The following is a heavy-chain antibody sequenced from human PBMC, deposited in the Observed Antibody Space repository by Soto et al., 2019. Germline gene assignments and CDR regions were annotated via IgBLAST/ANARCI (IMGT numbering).Heavy chain of an antibody. D-gene: IGHD5-12*01. V-gene: IGHV3-23*01. CDR2: ISASGGST. J-gene: IGHJ4*02. CDR3: AKGPLGSVYDLDY. Sequence: EVQLLDSGGGLVQPGGSLRLSCAASGFTFSNYVMNWVRQAPGKGLDWVSAISASGGSTYYADSVKGRFTISRDNSKNTLYLQMSSLRAEDTAVYYCAKGPLGSVYDLDYWGQGTLGTVS. CDR1: GFTFSNYV.